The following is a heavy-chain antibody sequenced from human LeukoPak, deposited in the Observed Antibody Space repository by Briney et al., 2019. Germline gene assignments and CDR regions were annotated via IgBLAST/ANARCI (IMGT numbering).Heavy chain of an antibody. D-gene: IGHD3-10*01. V-gene: IGHV3-21*01. CDR3: ARVGTMVRGASDY. Sequence: GGSLRLSCAASGFTFSSYSMNWVRQAPGKGLEWVSSISSSSSYIYYADSVKGRFTISRDNAKNSLYLQMNSLRAEDTAVYYCARVGTMVRGASDYWGQGTLVTVSS. CDR2: ISSSSSYI. CDR1: GFTFSSYS. J-gene: IGHJ4*02.